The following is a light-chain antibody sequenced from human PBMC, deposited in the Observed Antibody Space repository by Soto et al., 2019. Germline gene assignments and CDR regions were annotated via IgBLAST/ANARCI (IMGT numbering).Light chain of an antibody. CDR3: QKYDSAPWT. CDR2: AAS. CDR1: QGISHY. V-gene: IGKV1-27*01. J-gene: IGKJ1*01. Sequence: DIQMTQSPSSLSASVRDRVTITCRASQGISHYLAWYQQKPGKVPKLLIYAASTLQSGVPSRFSGSGSGPDFTLTISSLQPEDGATDYCQKYDSAPWTFGQGTTVEIK.